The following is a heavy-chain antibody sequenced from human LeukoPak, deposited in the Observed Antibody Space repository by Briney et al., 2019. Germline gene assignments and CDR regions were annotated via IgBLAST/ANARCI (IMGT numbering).Heavy chain of an antibody. Sequence: PSETLSLTCTVSGGSISSYYWSWIRQPAGKGPEWIGRIYTSGSTNYNPSHKSRVTISVDTSKNQFSLKLSSVTAADTAVYYCASSPYYYGSGRSPPTYWGQGTLVTVSS. V-gene: IGHV4-4*07. J-gene: IGHJ4*02. CDR3: ASSPYYYGSGRSPPTY. CDR2: IYTSGST. D-gene: IGHD3-10*01. CDR1: GGSISSYY.